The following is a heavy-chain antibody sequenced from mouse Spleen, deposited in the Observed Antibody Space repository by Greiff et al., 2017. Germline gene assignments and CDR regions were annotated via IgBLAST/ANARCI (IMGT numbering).Heavy chain of an antibody. V-gene: IGHV1-42*01. Sequence: EVQLQQSGPGLVKPGASVKISCKASGYSFTDYYMNWVKQSPEKSLEWIGEINPSTGGTTYNQKFKAKATLTVEKSASTANMQLKSLTSEDSAVYYCARSGNYFDYWGQGTTLTVSS. CDR3: ARSGNYFDY. CDR1: GYSFTDYY. D-gene: IGHD1-1*02. J-gene: IGHJ2*01. CDR2: INPSTGGT.